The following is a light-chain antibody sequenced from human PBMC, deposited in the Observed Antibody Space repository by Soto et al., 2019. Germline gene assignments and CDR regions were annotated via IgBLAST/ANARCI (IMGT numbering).Light chain of an antibody. CDR2: DAS. V-gene: IGKV3-11*01. J-gene: IGKJ4*01. CDR3: QHRAAWPIT. Sequence: EIVLTQSPATLSLSPGARATLSCRASQSVRSHLVWYQQKPGRAPRLLIYDASNRATGIPARFSGSGSGTDFTFTISSLEPEDFAVYYCQHRAAWPITFGGGTKVEIK. CDR1: QSVRSH.